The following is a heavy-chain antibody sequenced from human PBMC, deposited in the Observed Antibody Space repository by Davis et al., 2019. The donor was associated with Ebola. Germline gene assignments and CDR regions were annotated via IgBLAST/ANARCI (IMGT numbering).Heavy chain of an antibody. V-gene: IGHV5-51*01. CDR2: IYTGDSDT. D-gene: IGHD1-20*01. Sequence: KVSCQGSDNTFTNYWIGWVRKMPGKGLEWMGIIYTGDSDTRYSPSFRGQVTLSADKSTRTAYLQWGRLKASDTAMYYCASLRRTITGMDDGFDVWGQGTMVTVSS. CDR3: ASLRRTITGMDDGFDV. CDR1: DNTFTNYW. J-gene: IGHJ3*01.